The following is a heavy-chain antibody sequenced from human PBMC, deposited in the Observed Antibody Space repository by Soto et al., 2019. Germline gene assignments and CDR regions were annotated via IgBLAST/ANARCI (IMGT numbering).Heavy chain of an antibody. V-gene: IGHV3-66*01. CDR2: IYNSGST. CDR1: GFTVSSNY. CDR3: ARAWGGAAPDQLDY. J-gene: IGHJ4*02. Sequence: EVQLVESGGGLVQPGGSLRLSCAASGFTVSSNYMSWVRQAPGKGLEWVSVIYNSGSTYYADSVKGRFTISRDNSKNTLYVKMNSMRAEDTAVDYCARAWGGAAPDQLDYWGQGTLVTVSS. D-gene: IGHD1-26*01.